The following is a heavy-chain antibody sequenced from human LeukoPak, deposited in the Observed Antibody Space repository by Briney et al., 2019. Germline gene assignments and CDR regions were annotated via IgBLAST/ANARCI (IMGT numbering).Heavy chain of an antibody. J-gene: IGHJ4*02. Sequence: GGSLRLSCAASGFTFSSYGMHWVRQAPGKGLEWVAFIRYDGSNKYYADSVKGRFTISRDNSKNTLYLQMNSLRAEDTAVYYCAKPIGQYCSSTSCYILDYWGQGTLVTVSS. CDR3: AKPIGQYCSSTSCYILDY. CDR2: IRYDGSNK. CDR1: GFTFSSYG. V-gene: IGHV3-30*02. D-gene: IGHD2-2*02.